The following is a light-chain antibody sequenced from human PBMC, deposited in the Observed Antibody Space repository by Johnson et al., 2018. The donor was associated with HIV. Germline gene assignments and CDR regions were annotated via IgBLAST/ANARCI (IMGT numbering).Light chain of an antibody. J-gene: IGLJ1*01. CDR3: GTWDNSLSIGYV. CDR1: SSNIGNNY. Sequence: QPVLTQPPSVSAAPGQKVTISCSGSSSNIGNNYVSWYQQLPGTAPKLLIYENNKRPSGIPDRFSGYKSGTSATLCITGLQTGDEGYYYCGTWDNSLSIGYVFGTGTKVTVL. CDR2: ENN. V-gene: IGLV1-51*02.